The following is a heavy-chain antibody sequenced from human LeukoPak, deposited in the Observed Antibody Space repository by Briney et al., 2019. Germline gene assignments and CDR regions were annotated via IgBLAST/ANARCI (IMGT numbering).Heavy chain of an antibody. CDR2: INHSGST. CDR1: GGSFSGYY. D-gene: IGHD4-17*01. CDR3: ARDETTPLPGAY. J-gene: IGHJ4*02. V-gene: IGHV4-34*01. Sequence: PSETLSLTCAVYGGSFSGYYWNWIRQPPGKGLEWIGEINHSGSTHYNPSLKSRVTMSVDTSKNQLSMKLSSVTAADTAVYYCARDETTPLPGAYWGQGTLVTVSS.